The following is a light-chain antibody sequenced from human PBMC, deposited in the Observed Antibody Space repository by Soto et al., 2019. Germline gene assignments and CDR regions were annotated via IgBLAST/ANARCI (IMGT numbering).Light chain of an antibody. J-gene: IGKJ1*01. CDR3: QQYNNWPGT. CDR1: RRCSSN. V-gene: IGKV3-15*01. Sequence: VVMSQTPATLSVSPGERATLSCRASRRCSSNVAWYQQKPGQAPRRLIYGASTRATGIPARFSGSGSGTEFTLTISSLQSEDFAVYYCQQYNNWPGTFGQGTKVENK. CDR2: GAS.